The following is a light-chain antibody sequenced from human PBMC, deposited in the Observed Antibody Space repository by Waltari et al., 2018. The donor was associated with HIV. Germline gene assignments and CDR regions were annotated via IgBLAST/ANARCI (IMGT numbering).Light chain of an antibody. V-gene: IGLV3-21*04. CDR1: NTGSKS. CDR3: QVWDRGSDHYV. CDR2: YDS. J-gene: IGLJ1*01. Sequence: SYVLTQPPSVSVAPGKTARISCEGDNTGSKSVHWYQQKPGQAPVVVMYYDSDRPSGIPERFSGCKSGNTATLTISRVEAGDEADYYCQVWDRGSDHYVFGTGTKVTVV.